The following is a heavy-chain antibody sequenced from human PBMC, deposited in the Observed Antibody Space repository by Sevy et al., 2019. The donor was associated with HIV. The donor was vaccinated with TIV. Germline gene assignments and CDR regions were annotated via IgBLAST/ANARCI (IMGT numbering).Heavy chain of an antibody. J-gene: IGHJ6*02. Sequence: GGSLRLSCAGSGFTFSNYGMHWVRQAPGKGLEWVAIIWYDRSNKYYTESVKGRFTISRDNSKNMLYLQMNGLRAEDTAVYYCARDKLQTTGSLGDYYYGLDVWGQGTRVTVSS. CDR2: IWYDRSNK. CDR1: GFTFSNYG. CDR3: ARDKLQTTGSLGDYYYGLDV. V-gene: IGHV3-33*01. D-gene: IGHD3-16*01.